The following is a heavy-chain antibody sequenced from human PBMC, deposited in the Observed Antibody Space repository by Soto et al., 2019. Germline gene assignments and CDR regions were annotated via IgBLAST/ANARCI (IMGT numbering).Heavy chain of an antibody. CDR3: ARETIGTKAGDC. CDR1: GFTFSNYG. CDR2: IWYDGSNK. J-gene: IGHJ4*02. Sequence: QVQLVESGGGVVQPGRSLRLSCAASGFTFSNYGMHWVRQAPGKGLEWVALIWYDGSNKNYADSVKGRFTISRDNSKNTLYLQMNSLRAEDTAVYYCARETIGTKAGDCWGQGTLVTVSS. D-gene: IGHD1-1*01. V-gene: IGHV3-33*01.